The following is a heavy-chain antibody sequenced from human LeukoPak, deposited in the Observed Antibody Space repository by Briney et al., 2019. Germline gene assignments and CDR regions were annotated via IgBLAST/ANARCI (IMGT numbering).Heavy chain of an antibody. Sequence: SETLSLTCTVSGGSISSSSYYWGWIRQPPGKGLEWIGSIYYSGSTYYNPSLKSRVTISVDTSKNQFSLKLSSVTAADTAVYYCARASSLLSWQWLVQDYFDYWGQGTLVTVSS. CDR1: GGSISSSSYY. J-gene: IGHJ4*02. CDR2: IYYSGST. V-gene: IGHV4-39*07. CDR3: ARASSLLSWQWLVQDYFDY. D-gene: IGHD6-19*01.